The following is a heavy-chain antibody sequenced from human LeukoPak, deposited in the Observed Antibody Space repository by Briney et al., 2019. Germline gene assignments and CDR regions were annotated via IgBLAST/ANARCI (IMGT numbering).Heavy chain of an antibody. CDR2: IYTSGST. J-gene: IGHJ4*02. Sequence: PSETLSLTCTVSGDSISSYYWSWIRQLAGKGLEWIGRIYTSGSTNYNPSLKSRVTMSVDTSKNQFSLKVSSVTAADTAVYYCARDSSGSHYDYWGQGTLVTVSS. CDR1: GDSISSYY. CDR3: ARDSSGSHYDY. D-gene: IGHD3-22*01. V-gene: IGHV4-4*07.